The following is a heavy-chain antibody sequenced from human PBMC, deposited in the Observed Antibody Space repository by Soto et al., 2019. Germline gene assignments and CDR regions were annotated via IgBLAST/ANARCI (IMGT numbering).Heavy chain of an antibody. CDR2: FDPEDGET. Sequence: GASVKASCKVSGYTLTGLSMHWVRQAPGKGLEWMGGFDPEDGETIYAQKFQGRVTMTEDTSTDTAYMELSSLRSEDTAVYYCATAGLGELSLYPDYWGQGTLVTVSS. V-gene: IGHV1-24*01. J-gene: IGHJ4*02. D-gene: IGHD3-16*02. CDR1: GYTLTGLS. CDR3: ATAGLGELSLYPDY.